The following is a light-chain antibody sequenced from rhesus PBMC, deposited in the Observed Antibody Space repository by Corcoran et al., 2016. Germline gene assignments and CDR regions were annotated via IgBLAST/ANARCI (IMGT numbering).Light chain of an antibody. V-gene: IGKV1-74*01. Sequence: DIQMTQSPSSLSASVGDRVTITCRASENVNNYLNWYQQKPGKAPKLLIYKASTLKGGVPSRFRGSGSGTDYNFTISSLQPEDVATYYCQHGYGTPYSFGQGTKGEIK. CDR1: ENVNNY. CDR2: KAS. CDR3: QHGYGTPYS. J-gene: IGKJ2*01.